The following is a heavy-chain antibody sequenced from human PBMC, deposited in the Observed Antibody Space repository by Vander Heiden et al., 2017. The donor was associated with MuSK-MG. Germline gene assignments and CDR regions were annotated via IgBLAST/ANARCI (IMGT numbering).Heavy chain of an antibody. CDR3: ARGFPQQYLNH. Sequence: QVQLVQSGTEVKKPGSSVKVSCKTSGGTFSSYTISWVRQAPGQGLEWMGGIIPMFPTANYAQRFQGRVTITADQSTATVYMELSGLTSDDTAVYYCARGFPQQYLNHWGQGTLLTVSS. CDR2: IIPMFPTA. V-gene: IGHV1-69*01. D-gene: IGHD3-9*01. CDR1: GGTFSSYT. J-gene: IGHJ4*02.